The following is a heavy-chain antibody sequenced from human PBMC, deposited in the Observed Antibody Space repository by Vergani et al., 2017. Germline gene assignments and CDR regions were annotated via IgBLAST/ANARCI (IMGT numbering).Heavy chain of an antibody. CDR3: VRDFHSRGPFDV. Sequence: VLLQEPGPGLLRPSETLSLTCRVSGVSITGGNYWGWVRQSPVSGLEWLGSVFHLGTLYYNPSLQSLVTISMDANNHFSLKLTSVTAADTAVYYCVRDFHSRGPFDVWGQGSLVTVAS. CDR1: GVSITGGNY. V-gene: IGHV4-38-2*02. D-gene: IGHD3/OR15-3a*01. J-gene: IGHJ4*02. CDR2: VFHLGTL.